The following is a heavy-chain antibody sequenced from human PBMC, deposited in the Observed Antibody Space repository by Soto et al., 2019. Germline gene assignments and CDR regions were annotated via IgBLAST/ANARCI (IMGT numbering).Heavy chain of an antibody. CDR3: ARGGMYYDFWSGYRPTGMDV. J-gene: IGHJ6*02. Sequence: GASVKVSCKASGYTFTGYYMHWVRQAPGQGLEWMGWINPNSGGTNYAQKFQGWVTMTRDTSISTAYMELSRLRSDDTAVYYCARGGMYYDFWSGYRPTGMDVWGQGTTVTVSS. CDR2: INPNSGGT. CDR1: GYTFTGYY. D-gene: IGHD3-3*01. V-gene: IGHV1-2*04.